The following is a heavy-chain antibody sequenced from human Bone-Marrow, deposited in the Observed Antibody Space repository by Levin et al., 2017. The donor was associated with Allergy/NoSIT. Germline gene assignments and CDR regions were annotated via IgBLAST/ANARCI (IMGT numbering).Heavy chain of an antibody. Sequence: GGSLRLSCAASAFTFSRSAMHWVRQAPGKGLEWVAVTSDDGINKYYVDSVKGRFTISRDNSKNTLYLQMNSLRVEDTAVYYCAKGLPTISLVGFDGWGQGTMVTVSS. CDR1: AFTFSRSA. J-gene: IGHJ3*01. V-gene: IGHV3-30*18. D-gene: IGHD5-24*01. CDR2: TSDDGINK. CDR3: AKGLPTISLVGFDG.